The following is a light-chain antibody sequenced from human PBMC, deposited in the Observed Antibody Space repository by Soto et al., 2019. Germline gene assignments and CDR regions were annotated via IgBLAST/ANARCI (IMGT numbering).Light chain of an antibody. CDR3: KSYGGSNTYV. V-gene: IGLV2-8*01. J-gene: IGLJ1*01. CDR1: QNDIGVYDF. CDR2: EVV. Sequence: QSALTHPPSASGSPGQSVTISCTGTQNDIGVYDFVSWYQHHPGKAPRLIIYEVVQRPSGVPDRFSGSKSGNTASLTVSGLQAADEADYFCKSYGGSNTYVFGSGTKVTVL.